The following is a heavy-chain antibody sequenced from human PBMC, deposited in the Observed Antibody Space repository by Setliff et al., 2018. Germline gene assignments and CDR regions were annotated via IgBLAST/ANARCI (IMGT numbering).Heavy chain of an antibody. CDR2: MYNSGST. D-gene: IGHD3-3*01. CDR3: ARMSGFQYIDV. J-gene: IGHJ6*03. V-gene: IGHV4-34*11. CDR1: SGSFSGYY. Sequence: PSETLSLTCAVYSGSFSGYYWSWIRQPPGKGLEWIGYMYNSGSTNYNPSLKSRVTISLDTSKNQFSLSLTSVTAEDTAVYYCARMSGFQYIDVWDKGTTVTVSS.